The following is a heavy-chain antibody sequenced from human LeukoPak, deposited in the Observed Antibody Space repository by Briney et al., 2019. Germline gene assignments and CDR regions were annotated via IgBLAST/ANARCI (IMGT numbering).Heavy chain of an antibody. CDR1: GFTLSSHW. Sequence: GGSLRLSCAASGFTLSSHWMHWVGQAPGKGVVWVSRINSDGSTTNYADSVKGRFTISRDNAENTLYLQMNSLRVEDTAVYYCTRRVSATRWFDPWGQGTLVTVSS. V-gene: IGHV3-74*01. CDR3: TRRVSATRWFDP. CDR2: INSDGSTT. J-gene: IGHJ5*02. D-gene: IGHD2-15*01.